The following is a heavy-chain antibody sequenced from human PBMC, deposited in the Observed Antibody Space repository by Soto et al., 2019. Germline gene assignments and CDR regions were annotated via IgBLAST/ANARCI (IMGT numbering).Heavy chain of an antibody. V-gene: IGHV3-33*05. D-gene: IGHD3-16*01. CDR3: LRDDYRYANSFDI. J-gene: IGHJ3*02. CDR1: GFTFSRYG. CDR2: IPDDGTYQ. Sequence: QEQLVESGGGVVQPGRSLRLSCAASGFTFSRYGMHWVRQAPGKGLEWVAVIPDDGTYQYYTDSVKDRFTISRDNSKGTLYLQMNYLRAEDAAVYYCLRDDYRYANSFDIWGQGTLATVSS.